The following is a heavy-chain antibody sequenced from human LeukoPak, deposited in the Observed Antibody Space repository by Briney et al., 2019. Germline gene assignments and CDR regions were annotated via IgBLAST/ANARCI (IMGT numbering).Heavy chain of an antibody. CDR2: IYSGGST. Sequence: GGSLRLSCAASGFTVSSNYMSWVRQAPGKGLEGVSVIYSGGSTYYADSVKGRFTISRDNSKNTLYLQMNSLRAEDTAVYFCARALSSSWHDAFDIWGQGTMVTVSS. CDR1: GFTVSSNY. J-gene: IGHJ3*02. V-gene: IGHV3-53*01. D-gene: IGHD6-13*01. CDR3: ARALSSSWHDAFDI.